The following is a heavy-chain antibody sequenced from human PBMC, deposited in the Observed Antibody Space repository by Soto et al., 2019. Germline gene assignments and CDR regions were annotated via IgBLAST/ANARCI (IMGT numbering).Heavy chain of an antibody. CDR1: VGSISGRGYS. J-gene: IGHJ4*02. Sequence: NPSETLSLTCTVSVGSISGRGYSWGWIRQPPRKGPEGIGSFYYSWSTYYNPSLKSRATISVDTSRNQFSLNLSSVTAADTAIYYRARRFTSSSTIFDYWGQGIMVTVSS. V-gene: IGHV4-39*01. CDR3: ARRFTSSSTIFDY. CDR2: FYYSWST. D-gene: IGHD6-6*01.